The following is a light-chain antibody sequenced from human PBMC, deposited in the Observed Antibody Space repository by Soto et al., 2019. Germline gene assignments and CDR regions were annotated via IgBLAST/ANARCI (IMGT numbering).Light chain of an antibody. CDR1: SSDVGGYNY. V-gene: IGLV2-14*01. CDR3: SSYTSSSLYV. Sequence: QSALTQPASVSGSPGQSITISCTGTSSDVGGYNYVSWYQQHPGKAPKLMIYDVSNRPSGVANRFSGSKSGTTAPLTISVHHAEDEAYYYCSSYTSSSLYVFGTGTKLTVL. CDR2: DVS. J-gene: IGLJ1*01.